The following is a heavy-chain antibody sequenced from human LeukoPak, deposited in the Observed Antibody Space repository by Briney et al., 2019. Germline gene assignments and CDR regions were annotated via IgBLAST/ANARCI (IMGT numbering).Heavy chain of an antibody. Sequence: GGSLRLSCAESGFTLSGSGMHWVRQAPGEGLEWVSAISGSGGSTYYADSVKGRFTISRENSKNTLYLQMNSLRAEDTAVYYCAKDLSAHRLFDPWGQGTLVTVSS. CDR1: GFTLSGSG. V-gene: IGHV3-23*01. D-gene: IGHD6-25*01. CDR3: AKDLSAHRLFDP. CDR2: ISGSGGST. J-gene: IGHJ5*02.